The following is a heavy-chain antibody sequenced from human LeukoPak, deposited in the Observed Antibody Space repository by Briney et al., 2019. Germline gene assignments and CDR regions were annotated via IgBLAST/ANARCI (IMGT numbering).Heavy chain of an antibody. CDR1: GFTFSSYW. CDR2: IKQDGSEK. J-gene: IGHJ4*02. D-gene: IGHD6-19*01. V-gene: IGHV3-7*01. CDR3: ARDREAVADYYFDY. Sequence: GGSLRLSCAASGFTFSSYWMSWVRQAPGKGLEWVANIKQDGSEKYHVDSVKGRFSISRDNAKNSLYLQMNSLRAEDTAVYYCARDREAVADYYFDYWGQGTLVTVSS.